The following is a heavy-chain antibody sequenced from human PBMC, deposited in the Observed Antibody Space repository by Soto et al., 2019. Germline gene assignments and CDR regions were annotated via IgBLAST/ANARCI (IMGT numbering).Heavy chain of an antibody. V-gene: IGHV3-30-3*01. CDR3: ARSSSSASYYYYYGMDV. CDR1: GFTFSSYA. Sequence: PGGSLRLSCAASGFTFSSYAMHWVRQAPGKGLEWVAVISYDGSNKYYADSVKGRFTISRDNSKNTLYLQMNSLRAEDTAVYYCARSSSSASYYYYYGMDVWGQGTTVTVSS. J-gene: IGHJ6*02. D-gene: IGHD6-6*01. CDR2: ISYDGSNK.